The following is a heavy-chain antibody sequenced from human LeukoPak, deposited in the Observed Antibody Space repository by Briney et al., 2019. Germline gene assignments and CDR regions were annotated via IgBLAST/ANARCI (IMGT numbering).Heavy chain of an antibody. J-gene: IGHJ1*01. CDR3: AREVGGSGNQYFQH. D-gene: IGHD3-10*01. Sequence: GSLRLSCAASGFTFSSYEMNWVRQAPGKGLEWIGGISYSGSTYSNPSLKSRVTISVDTSKNQFSLKLTSVTAADTAVYYCAREVGGSGNQYFQHWGQGTLVTVSS. V-gene: IGHV4-59*05. CDR1: GFTFSSYE. CDR2: ISYSGST.